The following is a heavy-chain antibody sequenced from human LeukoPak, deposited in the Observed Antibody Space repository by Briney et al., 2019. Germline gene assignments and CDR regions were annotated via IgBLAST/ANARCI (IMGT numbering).Heavy chain of an antibody. J-gene: IGHJ3*02. CDR3: AKTRLVPDAFDI. D-gene: IGHD1/OR15-1a*01. CDR1: GFTVSSNY. CDR2: IYSGGST. Sequence: GGSLRLSCAASGFTVSSNYMSWVRQAPGKGLEWVSVIYSGGSTYYSDSVKGRFTISRDNSKNTLYLQMNSLRAEDTAVYYCAKTRLVPDAFDIWGQGTMVTVSS. V-gene: IGHV3-66*01.